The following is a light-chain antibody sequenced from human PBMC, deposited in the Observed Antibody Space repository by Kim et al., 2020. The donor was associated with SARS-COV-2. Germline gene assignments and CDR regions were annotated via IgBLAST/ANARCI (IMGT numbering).Light chain of an antibody. CDR1: SGYIASDS. V-gene: IGLV6-57*03. CDR3: QSYAGSAWV. CDR2: ADN. Sequence: GKAVTLSCTRTSGYIASDSVQWYQQRPGSAPTTVIYADNLRPSGVPDRFSGSIDSSSNSASLTISGLKTEDEADYYCQSYAGSAWVFGGGTQLTVL. J-gene: IGLJ3*02.